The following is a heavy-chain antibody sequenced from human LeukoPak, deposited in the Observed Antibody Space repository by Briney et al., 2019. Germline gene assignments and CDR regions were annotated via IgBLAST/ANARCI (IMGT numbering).Heavy chain of an antibody. V-gene: IGHV6-1*01. CDR3: ARGVLELAYYYYYYMDV. J-gene: IGHJ6*03. CDR1: GDSVSSNSAA. D-gene: IGHD1-7*01. CDR2: TYYRSKWYN. Sequence: SQTLSLTCAISGDSVSSNSAAWNWIRQSPSRGLEWLGRTYYRSKWYNDYAVSVKSRITINPDTSKNQFSLQLNSVTPEDTAVYYCARGVLELAYYYYYYMDVWGKGTTVTVSS.